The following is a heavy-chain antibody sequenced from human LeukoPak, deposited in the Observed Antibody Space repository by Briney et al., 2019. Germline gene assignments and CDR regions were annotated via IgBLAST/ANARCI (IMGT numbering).Heavy chain of an antibody. Sequence: ASVKVSCKASGYTFTGYYMHWVRQAPGQGLEWMGIINPSGGSTSYAQKFQGRVTMTRDTSTSTVYMELSSLRSEDTAVYYCARGVYDSSGYYYIPYFDYWGQGTLVTVSS. J-gene: IGHJ4*02. V-gene: IGHV1-46*01. CDR3: ARGVYDSSGYYYIPYFDY. CDR1: GYTFTGYY. CDR2: INPSGGST. D-gene: IGHD3-22*01.